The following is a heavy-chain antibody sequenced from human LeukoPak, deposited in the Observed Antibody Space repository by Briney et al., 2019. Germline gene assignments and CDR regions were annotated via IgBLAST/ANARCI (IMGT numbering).Heavy chain of an antibody. V-gene: IGHV4-4*07. J-gene: IGHJ4*02. CDR2: IYTSGST. CDR1: GGSISSYY. CDR3: ARVSEGQYGGYYFDY. Sequence: SETLSLTCTVSGGSISSYYWSWIRQPAGKGLEWIGRIYTSGSTNYNPSLKSRVTMSVDTSKNQFPLKLSSVTAADAAVYYCARVSEGQYGGYYFDYWGQGTLVTVSS. D-gene: IGHD3-10*01.